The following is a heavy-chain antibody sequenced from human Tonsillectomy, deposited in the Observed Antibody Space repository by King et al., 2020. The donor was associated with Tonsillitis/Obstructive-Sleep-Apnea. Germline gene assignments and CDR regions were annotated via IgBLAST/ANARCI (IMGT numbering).Heavy chain of an antibody. V-gene: IGHV5-51*01. CDR3: ARHRTSGSLEPGGY. CDR1: GYSFTTYW. J-gene: IGHJ4*02. CDR2: IYPGDSYT. Sequence: VQLVESGAEVKKPGESLKISCEGSGYSFTTYWIVWVRQMPGKGLEWMVIIYPGDSYTRSSPSFQDQFTSSADKSISTAYLQWSSLKSSDTAMYYCARHRTSGSLEPGGYWGQGTLVTVSS. D-gene: IGHD1-26*01.